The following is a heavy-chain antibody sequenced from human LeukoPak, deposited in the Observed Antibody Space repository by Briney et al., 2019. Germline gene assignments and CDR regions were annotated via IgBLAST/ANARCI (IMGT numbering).Heavy chain of an antibody. J-gene: IGHJ4*02. CDR2: ISYDGSNK. D-gene: IGHD6-19*01. Sequence: GSLRLSCAASGFTFSSYAMHWVRQAPGKGLEWVAVISYDGSNKYYADSVKGRFTISRDNSKNTLYLQMNSPRAEDTAVYYCARDRGYSSGWTANLFDYWAREPWSPSPQ. CDR3: ARDRGYSSGWTANLFDY. CDR1: GFTFSSYA. V-gene: IGHV3-30*04.